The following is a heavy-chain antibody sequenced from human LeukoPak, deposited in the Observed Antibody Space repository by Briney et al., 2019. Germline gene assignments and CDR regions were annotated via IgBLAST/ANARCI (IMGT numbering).Heavy chain of an antibody. J-gene: IGHJ4*02. CDR3: AKDHSSTWFGSFNY. V-gene: IGHV3-48*03. CDR2: ISSSGSTI. D-gene: IGHD6-13*01. Sequence: GGSLRLSCAVSGFTFSSYEMNWVRQAPGKGLEWVSYISSSGSTIYYADSVKGRFTISRDNSKNMLYLQMNSLRADDTAVYYCAKDHSSTWFGSFNYWGQGTLVTVSS. CDR1: GFTFSSYE.